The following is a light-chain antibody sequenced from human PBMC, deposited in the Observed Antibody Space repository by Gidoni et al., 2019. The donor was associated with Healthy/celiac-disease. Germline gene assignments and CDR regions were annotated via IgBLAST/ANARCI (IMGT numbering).Light chain of an antibody. CDR2: RNN. J-gene: IGLJ3*02. CDR1: SSNIGSNY. V-gene: IGLV1-47*01. Sequence: SVLTQPLSASGTPGQRVTISCSGSSSNIGSNYVYWYQQLPGTAPKLLIYRNNQRPSGVPDRFSGSKSGTSASLAISGLRSEDEADYYCAAWDDSLSALFGGGTKLTVL. CDR3: AAWDDSLSAL.